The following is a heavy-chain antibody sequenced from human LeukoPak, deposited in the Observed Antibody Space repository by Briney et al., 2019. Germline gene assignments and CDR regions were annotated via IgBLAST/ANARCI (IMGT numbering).Heavy chain of an antibody. J-gene: IGHJ4*02. CDR2: INPNSGGT. V-gene: IGHV1-2*06. Sequence: ASVKVSCKASGHTSTTYAIHWVRQAPGQGLEWMGRINPNSGGTNYAQKFQGRVTMTRDTSISTAYMELSRLRSDDTAVYYCARDYPYTYYYDSSGYQLGYWGQGTLVTVSS. CDR1: GHTSTTYA. D-gene: IGHD3-22*01. CDR3: ARDYPYTYYYDSSGYQLGY.